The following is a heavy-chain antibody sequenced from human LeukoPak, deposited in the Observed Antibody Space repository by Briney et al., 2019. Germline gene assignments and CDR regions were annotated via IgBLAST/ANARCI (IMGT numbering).Heavy chain of an antibody. V-gene: IGHV4-59*08. D-gene: IGHD4-17*01. CDR3: ARHRKVSGDYVWFDP. J-gene: IGHJ5*02. CDR1: GGCISSYY. Sequence: SETLSLSCTVSGGCISSYYWSCIRQPPGKGLEWIGYIYRSGNTNYNPSLKSRVTISVDTSKNQFSLKLSSVTAADTAVYYCARHRKVSGDYVWFDPWGQGTLVTVSS. CDR2: IYRSGNT.